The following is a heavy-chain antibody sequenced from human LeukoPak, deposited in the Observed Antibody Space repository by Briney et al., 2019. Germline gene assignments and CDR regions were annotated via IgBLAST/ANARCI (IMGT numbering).Heavy chain of an antibody. CDR3: ARDRYCSSNSCSDFFDY. V-gene: IGHV1-2*02. Sequence: ASIKGSSQNYEYIYPRYGMEWMCQSPAHHFERMGWINPNSGSTNYAQKSQGRVTMTRDTSISTAYMELSRLRSDDTAVYYCARDRYCSSNSCSDFFDYWGQGTLVTVPS. CDR1: EYIYPRYG. CDR2: INPNSGST. D-gene: IGHD2-2*01. J-gene: IGHJ4*02.